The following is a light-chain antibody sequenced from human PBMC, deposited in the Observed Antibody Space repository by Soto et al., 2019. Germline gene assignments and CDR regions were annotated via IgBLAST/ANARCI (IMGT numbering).Light chain of an antibody. J-gene: IGLJ1*01. CDR1: SSNIGAGYD. V-gene: IGLV1-40*01. CDR2: GNS. Sequence: QSVLTQPPSVSGAPGQRVTISCTGSSSNIGAGYDVHWYQQLPGTAPKLLIYGNSNRPSGVPDRFSGSKSGTSASLAITGLQAEYEAAYXCQSYDSSLSGYVFGTGTKVTVL. CDR3: QSYDSSLSGYV.